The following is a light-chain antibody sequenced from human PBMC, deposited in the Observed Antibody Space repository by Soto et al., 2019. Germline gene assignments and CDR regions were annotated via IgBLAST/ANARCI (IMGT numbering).Light chain of an antibody. CDR3: QQYSSLWT. Sequence: DIHLSHSPSTLSASVGDRVTVSCRASQTVRTYLAWYQQKPGKAPKLLIFQASTLESGVPSRFSGSGSGTEFTLTISSLQPDDVATYYCQQYSSLWTFGQGTKVDI. CDR1: QTVRTY. V-gene: IGKV1-5*03. J-gene: IGKJ1*01. CDR2: QAS.